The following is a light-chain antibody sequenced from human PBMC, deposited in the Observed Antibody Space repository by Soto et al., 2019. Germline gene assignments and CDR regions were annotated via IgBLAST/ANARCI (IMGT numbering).Light chain of an antibody. Sequence: EIVLTHAPGTLSFSPGESATLSFRASQSVSSSSLAWYQQKPGQAPRLLIYDTSSRATGIPDRFSGSGSGTDFTLTISRLEPEDFAVYYCQQYVSSPLTFGGGTKVDIK. J-gene: IGKJ4*01. V-gene: IGKV3-20*01. CDR1: QSVSSSS. CDR3: QQYVSSPLT. CDR2: DTS.